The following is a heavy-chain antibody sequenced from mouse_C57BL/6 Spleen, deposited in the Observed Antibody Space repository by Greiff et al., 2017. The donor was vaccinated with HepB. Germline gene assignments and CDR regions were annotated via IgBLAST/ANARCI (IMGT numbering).Heavy chain of an antibody. V-gene: IGHV1-18*01. CDR1: GYTFTDYN. D-gene: IGHD1-1*01. CDR2: INPNNGGT. Sequence: EVQLQQSGPELVKPGASVKIPCKASGYTFTDYNMDWVKQSHGKSLEWIGDINPNNGGTIYNQKFKGKATLTVDKSSSTAYMERRSLTSEDTAVDYCARRWPYGSSSWFAYWGQGTLVTVSA. CDR3: ARRWPYGSSSWFAY. J-gene: IGHJ3*01.